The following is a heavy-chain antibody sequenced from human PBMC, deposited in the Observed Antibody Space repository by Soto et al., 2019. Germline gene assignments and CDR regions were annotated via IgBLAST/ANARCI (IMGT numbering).Heavy chain of an antibody. D-gene: IGHD6-19*01. J-gene: IGHJ5*01. V-gene: IGHV1-46*03. CDR1: GYTFTTYY. CDR2: INPSSGST. Sequence: QVQLVQSGAEVMKPGASVKVSCKASGYTFTTYYIHWVRQAPGQGPEWMGIINPSSGSTSSAQKFQGRVTMTRDTSTSTVYMELSSLRSDDTAVYYCSRAPFASGSGWYDSWGQGTLVTVSS. CDR3: SRAPFASGSGWYDS.